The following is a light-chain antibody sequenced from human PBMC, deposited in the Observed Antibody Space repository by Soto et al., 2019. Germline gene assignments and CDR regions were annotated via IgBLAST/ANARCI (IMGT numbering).Light chain of an antibody. CDR3: QQYKSFSLT. CDR2: KTS. CDR1: QSIDSW. V-gene: IGKV1-5*03. J-gene: IGKJ4*01. Sequence: DIPMTQSPSTLSASVGDRVTITCRASQSIDSWLAWYQQKPGKAPNLLIYKTSNLESGVPSRFSGSGSGTECSLTISSLQPDDFATYYCQQYKSFSLTFGGGTRVEVK.